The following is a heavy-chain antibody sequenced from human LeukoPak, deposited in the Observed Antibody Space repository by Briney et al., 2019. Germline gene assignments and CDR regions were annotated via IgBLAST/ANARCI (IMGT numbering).Heavy chain of an antibody. J-gene: IGHJ4*02. D-gene: IGHD1-26*01. V-gene: IGHV3-23*01. CDR3: ARRVGAPDY. Sequence: LSGGSLRLSCAASGFNFSSYAMSWVRQAPGEGLEWVSAISGSGGSTYYADSVKGRFTISRDNSKNTLYLQMNSLRAEDTAVYYCARRVGAPDYWGQGTLVTVSS. CDR2: ISGSGGST. CDR1: GFNFSSYA.